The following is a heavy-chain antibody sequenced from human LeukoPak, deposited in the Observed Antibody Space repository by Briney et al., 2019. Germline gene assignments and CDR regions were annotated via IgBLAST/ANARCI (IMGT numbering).Heavy chain of an antibody. CDR3: ARVTPDYGDYVIWFDP. J-gene: IGHJ5*02. CDR2: IYHSGST. V-gene: IGHV4-38-2*02. Sequence: SETLSLTCTVSGYSISSGYYWGWIRQPPGKGLEWIGNIYHSGSTYYNPSLKSRVTISVDTSKNQFSLKLRSVTAADTAVYYCARVTPDYGDYVIWFDPWGQGTLVTVSS. CDR1: GYSISSGYY. D-gene: IGHD4-17*01.